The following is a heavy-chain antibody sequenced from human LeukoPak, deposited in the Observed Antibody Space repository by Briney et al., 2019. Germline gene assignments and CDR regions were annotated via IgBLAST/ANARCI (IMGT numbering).Heavy chain of an antibody. V-gene: IGHV1-69*13. Sequence: SVKVSCKASGYTFTSNYIHWARQAPGQGLEWMGGIIPIFGTANYAQKFQGRVTITADESTSTAYMELSSLRSEDTAVYYCARDPNYYDSSGYDWFDPWGQGTLVTVSS. CDR3: ARDPNYYDSSGYDWFDP. CDR1: GYTFTSNY. D-gene: IGHD3-22*01. CDR2: IIPIFGTA. J-gene: IGHJ5*02.